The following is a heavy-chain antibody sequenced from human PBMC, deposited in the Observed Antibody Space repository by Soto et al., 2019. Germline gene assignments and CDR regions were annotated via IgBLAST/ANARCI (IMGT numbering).Heavy chain of an antibody. CDR3: ARRLAVAIRTDSNDYYYYMDF. CDR2: ISAYNGKT. V-gene: IGHV1-18*01. D-gene: IGHD6-19*01. Sequence: QVQLVQSGAEVKEPGASVKVSCKTSGYTFASYGISWVRQAPGQGLEWVGWISAYNGKTKFAQKVQGRVTLTTYTHTSTAYMELRSLSSDDTAIYYCARRLAVAIRTDSNDYYYYMDFWGKGTTVTVSS. J-gene: IGHJ6*03. CDR1: GYTFASYG.